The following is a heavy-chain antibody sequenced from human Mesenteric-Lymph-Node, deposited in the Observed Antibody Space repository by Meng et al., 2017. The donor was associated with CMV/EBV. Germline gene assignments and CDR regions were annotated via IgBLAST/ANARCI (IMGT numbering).Heavy chain of an antibody. D-gene: IGHD6-13*01. V-gene: IGHV3-30*04. Sequence: GESLKISCAASGFTFSSYNMHWVRQAPGKGLEWVAVVSYDGRNKYYADSVKGRFMISRDNSKNSLYLQMNSLRAEDTAVYYCAKDQGAYSTCPHDYWGQGTLVTVSS. CDR1: GFTFSSYN. CDR3: AKDQGAYSTCPHDY. CDR2: VSYDGRNK. J-gene: IGHJ4*02.